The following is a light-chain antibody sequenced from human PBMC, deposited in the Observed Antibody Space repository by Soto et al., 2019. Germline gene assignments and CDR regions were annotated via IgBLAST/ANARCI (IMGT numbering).Light chain of an antibody. CDR1: QGISSY. CDR3: QQYYSYPQT. V-gene: IGKV1-8*01. J-gene: IGKJ1*01. Sequence: AIRMTQSPSSLSASTGDRVTITCLASQGISSYLAWYQQKPGKAPKLLIYAASTLQSGVPSRFSGSGSGTDCTLTISCLQSEDVATYYCQQYYSYPQTLCQGTKVDIK. CDR2: AAS.